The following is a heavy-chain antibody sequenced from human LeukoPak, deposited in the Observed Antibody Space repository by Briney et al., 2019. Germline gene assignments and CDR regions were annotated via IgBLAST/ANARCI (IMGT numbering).Heavy chain of an antibody. D-gene: IGHD3-10*01. Sequence: PSETLSLTCTVSGGSISIYYWNWIRQPAGKGLEWIGRIFTSGITNYDPSLKSRVTISVDTSKNQFSLNLSSVTAADTAVYYCARESSGNYYNPLGYMDVWGKGTTVTVSS. V-gene: IGHV4-4*07. CDR1: GGSISIYY. CDR2: IFTSGIT. J-gene: IGHJ6*03. CDR3: ARESSGNYYNPLGYMDV.